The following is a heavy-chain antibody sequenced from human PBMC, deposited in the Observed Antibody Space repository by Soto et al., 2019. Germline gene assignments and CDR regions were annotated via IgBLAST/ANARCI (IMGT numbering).Heavy chain of an antibody. CDR1: GGTFSSYA. CDR2: IIPIFGTA. V-gene: IGHV1-69*01. D-gene: IGHD1-26*01. Sequence: QVQLVQSGAEVKKPGSSVKVSCKASGGTFSSYAISWVRQAPGQGLEWMGGIIPIFGTANYAQKFQGRVTITADESTSTAYMELSSLRSEDTAVYYCASTEWELPPDLYYYYGMDVWGQGTTVTVSS. J-gene: IGHJ6*02. CDR3: ASTEWELPPDLYYYYGMDV.